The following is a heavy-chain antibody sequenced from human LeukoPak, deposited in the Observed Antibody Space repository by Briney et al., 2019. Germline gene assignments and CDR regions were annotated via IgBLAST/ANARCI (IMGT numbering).Heavy chain of an antibody. CDR1: GGSISSGGYY. Sequence: SQTLSLTCTVSGGSISSGGYYWSWIRQHPGKGLEWIGYIYYSGSTYYNPSLKSRVTISVDTSKNQFSLKLSSVTAADTAVYYCARAGDYVWGSYRPNIYGNWFDPWGQGTLVTVSS. J-gene: IGHJ5*02. D-gene: IGHD3-16*02. V-gene: IGHV4-31*03. CDR3: ARAGDYVWGSYRPNIYGNWFDP. CDR2: IYYSGST.